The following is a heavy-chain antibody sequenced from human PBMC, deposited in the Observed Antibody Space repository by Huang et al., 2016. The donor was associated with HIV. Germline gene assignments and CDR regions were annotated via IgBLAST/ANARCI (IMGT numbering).Heavy chain of an antibody. V-gene: IGHV3-30-3*01. CDR3: ARSEPSRYYFDY. CDR1: GFTFSNYA. CDR2: ISNEGSTK. J-gene: IGHJ4*02. Sequence: QVQLVESGGGVVQPGTSLRLSCAASGFTFSNYAMNWVRQAQGKGLEGVAVISNEGSTKSYADSVKGRFTISRDNSKNTVYLQMNSLRAEDTAVYYCARSEPSRYYFDYWGQGTLVTVSS.